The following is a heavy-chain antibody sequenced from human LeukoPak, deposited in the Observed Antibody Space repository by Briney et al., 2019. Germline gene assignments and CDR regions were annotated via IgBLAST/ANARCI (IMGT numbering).Heavy chain of an antibody. CDR2: ISYDGSNK. Sequence: GGSLRLSCAASGFTFSSYGMHWVRQAPGKGLEWVAVISYDGSNKYYADPVKGRFTISRDNSKNTLYLQMNSLRAEDTAVYYCAKDLPAGAFDIWGQGTMATVSS. V-gene: IGHV3-30*18. CDR3: AKDLPAGAFDI. CDR1: GFTFSSYG. J-gene: IGHJ3*02.